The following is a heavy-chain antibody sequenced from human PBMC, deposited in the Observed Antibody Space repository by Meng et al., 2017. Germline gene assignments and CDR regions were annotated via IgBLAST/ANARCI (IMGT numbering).Heavy chain of an antibody. CDR1: GFTFSSYE. CDR2: ISSSGSTI. V-gene: IGHV3-48*03. D-gene: IGHD5-24*01. J-gene: IGHJ4*02. Sequence: GGSLRLSCAASGFTFSSYEMNWVRQAPGKGLEWVSYISSSGSTIYYADSVKGRFTISRDNAKNSLYLQMNSLRAEDTAVYYCARVEWGDGYNPWGQGTLVTGSS. CDR3: ARVEWGDGYNP.